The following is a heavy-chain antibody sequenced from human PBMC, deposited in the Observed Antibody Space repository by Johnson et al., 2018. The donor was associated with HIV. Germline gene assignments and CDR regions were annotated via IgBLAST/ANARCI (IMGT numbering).Heavy chain of an antibody. CDR2: ISGSGGST. Sequence: VQLVESGGGLVQPGGSLRLSCAASGFTFSSYDMHWVRQGPGKGLQWVSAISGSGGSTYYADSVKGRFTISRDNSKNSLYLQMNRLSAEDTAVYYWARDFSSSSNAFDIWGQGTMVTVSS. CDR1: GFTFSSYD. CDR3: ARDFSSSSNAFDI. D-gene: IGHD6-6*01. V-gene: IGHV3-23*04. J-gene: IGHJ3*02.